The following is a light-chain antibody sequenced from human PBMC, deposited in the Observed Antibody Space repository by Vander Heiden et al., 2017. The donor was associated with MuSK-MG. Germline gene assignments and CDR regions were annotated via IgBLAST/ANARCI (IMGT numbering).Light chain of an antibody. CDR2: DAS. CDR3: HQRADWPPLT. CDR1: QNVGTF. J-gene: IGKJ4*01. V-gene: IGKV3-11*01. Sequence: VLTHSPVTLSLSPGETATLSCRASQNVGTFLSWYQQKPGQSPTLLIFDASKRAAGTPARFRGSGTGTDFTLTISGLEAEDFAVYYCHQRADWPPLTFGGGTKV.